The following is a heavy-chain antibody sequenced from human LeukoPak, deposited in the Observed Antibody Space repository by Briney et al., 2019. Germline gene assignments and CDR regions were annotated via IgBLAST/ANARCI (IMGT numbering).Heavy chain of an antibody. J-gene: IGHJ4*02. Sequence: GASVKVSCKTSGYTFTDFGISWVRQAPGQGLEWMGWISAYNGNTNTNYGQKFQGRVTMTEDTSTDTAHMELSSLRSEDTAVYYCATYTNAYWGQGTLVTVSS. CDR3: ATYTNAY. CDR2: ISAYNGNTNT. D-gene: IGHD3-16*01. V-gene: IGHV1-18*01. CDR1: GYTFTDFG.